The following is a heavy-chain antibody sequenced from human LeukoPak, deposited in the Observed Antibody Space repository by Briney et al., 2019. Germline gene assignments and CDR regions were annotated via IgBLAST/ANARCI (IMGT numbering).Heavy chain of an antibody. CDR2: INGRGDNT. D-gene: IGHD2/OR15-2a*01. CDR3: AKDRVSPGFNWFDP. CDR1: VGSISSYA. J-gene: IGHJ5*02. Sequence: GGSLRLSCAASVGSISSYAMSWVRQAPGKGLEWVSAINGRGDNTYYADFVKGRFTISRDNSKSTVYLQMNSLRTEDTAVYYCAKDRVSPGFNWFDPWGQGTLVTVSS. V-gene: IGHV3-23*01.